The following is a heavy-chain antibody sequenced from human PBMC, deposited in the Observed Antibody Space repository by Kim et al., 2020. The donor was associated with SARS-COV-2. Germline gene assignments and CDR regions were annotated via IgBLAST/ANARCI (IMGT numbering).Heavy chain of an antibody. Sequence: GGSLRLSCAASGFTFSSYGMHWVRQAPGKGLEWVAVISYDGSNKYYADSVKGRFTISRDNSKNTLYLQMNSLRAEDTAVYYCARHSSGYLKNAFDIWGQG. J-gene: IGHJ3*02. CDR2: ISYDGSNK. CDR3: ARHSSGYLKNAFDI. D-gene: IGHD3-22*01. V-gene: IGHV3-33*05. CDR1: GFTFSSYG.